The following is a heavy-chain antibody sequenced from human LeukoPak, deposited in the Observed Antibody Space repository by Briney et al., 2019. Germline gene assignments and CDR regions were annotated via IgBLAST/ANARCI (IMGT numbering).Heavy chain of an antibody. CDR1: GYTLTELS. J-gene: IGHJ3*02. V-gene: IGHV1-24*01. Sequence: GASVKVSCKVSGYTLTELSMHWVRQAPGKGLEWMGGFDPEDGETIYAQKFQGRVTMTEDTSTDTAYMELSSLRADDTAVYFCARSFGGLDYDNSGYDDAFDIWGQGTMVTVSS. D-gene: IGHD3-22*01. CDR2: FDPEDGET. CDR3: ARSFGGLDYDNSGYDDAFDI.